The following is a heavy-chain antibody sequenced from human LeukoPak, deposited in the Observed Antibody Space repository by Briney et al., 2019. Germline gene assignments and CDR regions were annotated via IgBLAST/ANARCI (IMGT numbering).Heavy chain of an antibody. CDR1: GGSISSYY. Sequence: SETLSLTCTVSGGSISSYYWSWLRQPPGKGLEWIGYIYYSGSTNYNPSPKSRVTISVDTSKNQFSLKLSSVTTADTAVYYCARALVVYYDSSGYYRILPTYFDYWGQGTLVTVSS. J-gene: IGHJ4*02. CDR2: IYYSGST. D-gene: IGHD3-22*01. CDR3: ARALVVYYDSSGYYRILPTYFDY. V-gene: IGHV4-59*01.